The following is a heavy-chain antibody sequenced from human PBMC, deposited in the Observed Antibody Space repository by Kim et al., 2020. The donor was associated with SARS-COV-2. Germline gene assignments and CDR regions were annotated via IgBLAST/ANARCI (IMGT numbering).Heavy chain of an antibody. V-gene: IGHV4-34*01. CDR2: INHSGST. Sequence: SETLSLTCAVYGGSFSGYYWSWIRQPAGKGLEWIGEINHSGSTNYNPSLKSRVTISVDTSKNQFSLKLSSVTAADTAVYYCARGVPDDFWSGYLNWFDPWGQGTLVTVSS. CDR1: GGSFSGYY. D-gene: IGHD3-3*01. J-gene: IGHJ5*02. CDR3: ARGVPDDFWSGYLNWFDP.